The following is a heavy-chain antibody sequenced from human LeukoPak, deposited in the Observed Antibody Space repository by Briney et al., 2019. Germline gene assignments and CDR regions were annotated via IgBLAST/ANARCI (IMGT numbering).Heavy chain of an antibody. J-gene: IGHJ4*02. V-gene: IGHV1-18*01. D-gene: IGHD3-3*01. Sequence: GASVKVSCKASGYTFTSYGISWVRQAPGQGLEWMGWISAYNGNTNYAQKLQGRVTMTTDTSTSTAYMELRSLRSDDTAVYYCARGITIFGVVTLPLNYWGQGTLVTVSS. CDR2: ISAYNGNT. CDR3: ARGITIFGVVTLPLNY. CDR1: GYTFTSYG.